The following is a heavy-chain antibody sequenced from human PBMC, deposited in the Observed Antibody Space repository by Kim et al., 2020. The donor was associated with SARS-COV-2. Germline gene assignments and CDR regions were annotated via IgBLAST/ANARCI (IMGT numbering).Heavy chain of an antibody. V-gene: IGHV3-21*01. CDR3: ARDGRYSYGLPQNYYYYYGMDV. J-gene: IGHJ6*02. CDR2: ISSSSSYI. Sequence: GGSLRLSCAASGFTFRSYSMNWVRQAPGKGLEWVSSISSSSSYIYYADSVKGRFTISRDNAKNSLYLQMNSLRAEDTAVYYCARDGRYSYGLPQNYYYYYGMDVWGQGTTVTVSS. D-gene: IGHD5-18*01. CDR1: GFTFRSYS.